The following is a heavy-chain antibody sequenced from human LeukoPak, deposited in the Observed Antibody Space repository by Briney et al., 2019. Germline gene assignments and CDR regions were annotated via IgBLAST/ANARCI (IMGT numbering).Heavy chain of an antibody. J-gene: IGHJ3*02. CDR2: ISSSSSYI. CDR3: AREGSSWDAFDI. V-gene: IGHV3-21*01. D-gene: IGHD6-13*01. CDR1: GFTFSSYG. Sequence: GGSLRLSCAASGFTFSSYGMTWVRQAPGKGLEWVSSISSSSSYIYYADSVKGRFTISRDNAKNSLYLQMNSLRAEDTAVYYCAREGSSWDAFDIWGQGTMVTVSS.